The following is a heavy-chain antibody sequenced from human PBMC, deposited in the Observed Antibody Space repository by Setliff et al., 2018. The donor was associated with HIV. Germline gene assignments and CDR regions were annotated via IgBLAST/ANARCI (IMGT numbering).Heavy chain of an antibody. Sequence: SETLSLTCAVYGVYGVYRDQYSWSWIRQPPGQGLEWIGEINNDGGTAFSPSLTGRLTMSLDKSKNQFSLNLRSVTAADTAVYYCARGGPTVAYAVDVWGQGTTVTVSS. CDR1: GVYRDQYS. CDR2: INNDGGT. J-gene: IGHJ6*02. CDR3: ARGGPTVAYAVDV. V-gene: IGHV4-34*01. D-gene: IGHD4-17*01.